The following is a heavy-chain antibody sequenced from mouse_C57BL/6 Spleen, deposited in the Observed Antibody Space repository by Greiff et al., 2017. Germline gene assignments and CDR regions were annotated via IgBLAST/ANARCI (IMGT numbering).Heavy chain of an antibody. D-gene: IGHD3-2*02. CDR3: ARWTAQGWFAY. CDR2: IYPSDSET. J-gene: IGHJ3*01. Sequence: QVQLQQPGAELVRPGSSVKLSCKASGYTFTSSWMDWVKQRPGQGLEWIGNIYPSDSETHYNQKFKDKATLTVDKSSSTAYMQLSSLTSEDSAVYYCARWTAQGWFAYWGQGTLVTVSA. CDR1: GYTFTSSW. V-gene: IGHV1-61*01.